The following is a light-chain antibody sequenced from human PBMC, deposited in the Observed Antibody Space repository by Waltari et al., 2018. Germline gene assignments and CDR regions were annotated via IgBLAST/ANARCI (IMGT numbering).Light chain of an antibody. Sequence: EIVLTQSPGTLSLSPGERATLSCRASQSVSSNYLAWYQQKPGQAPWLLIYGASSRATGIPDRFSGSGSGTDFTLTISRLEPEDFAVYYCQQYGSSPRTFGQGTEVEIK. CDR3: QQYGSSPRT. J-gene: IGKJ1*01. CDR1: QSVSSNY. V-gene: IGKV3-20*01. CDR2: GAS.